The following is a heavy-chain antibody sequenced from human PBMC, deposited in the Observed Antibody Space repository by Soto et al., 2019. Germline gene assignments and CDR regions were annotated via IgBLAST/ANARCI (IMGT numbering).Heavy chain of an antibody. J-gene: IGHJ5*02. CDR2: INHSGST. CDR3: ARARRFLITMVRGVLTNWFDP. CDR1: GGSFSGYY. V-gene: IGHV4-34*01. D-gene: IGHD3-10*01. Sequence: PSETLSLTCAVYGGSFSGYYWSWIRQPPGKGLEWIGEINHSGSTNYNPSLKSRATISVDTSKNQFSLKLSSVTAADTAVYYCARARRFLITMVRGVLTNWFDPWGQGTLVTVSS.